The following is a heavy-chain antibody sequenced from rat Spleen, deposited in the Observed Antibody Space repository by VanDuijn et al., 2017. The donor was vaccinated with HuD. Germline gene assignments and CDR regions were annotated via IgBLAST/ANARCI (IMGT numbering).Heavy chain of an antibody. CDR1: GFTFSDYY. D-gene: IGHD1-10*01. Sequence: EVQLVESGGGLVQPGRSLKLSCSASGFTFSDYYMAWVRQAPTKGLEWIASITNSGNTPYYSQSVKGRFTISRENAKNTLYLQMNSLRSDDTATYYCTRGGNYDYDLWGQGLMVTVSS. CDR2: ITNSGNTP. J-gene: IGHJ2*01. CDR3: TRGGNYDYDL. V-gene: IGHV5-20*01.